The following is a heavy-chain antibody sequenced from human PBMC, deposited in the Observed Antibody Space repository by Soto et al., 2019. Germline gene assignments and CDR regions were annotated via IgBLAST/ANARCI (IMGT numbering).Heavy chain of an antibody. Sequence: QVQLVQSGAEVKKPGASVKVSCKASGYTFTSYGISWVRQAPGQGLEWMGWISAYNGNTNYAQKIQGRVTRTTDTSTSTAYMELRSLRSDDTAVYYWARAYCTNSVCYKLRLYFDLWGRGTLVTVSS. V-gene: IGHV1-18*01. CDR1: GYTFTSYG. D-gene: IGHD2-8*01. CDR3: ARAYCTNSVCYKLRLYFDL. J-gene: IGHJ2*01. CDR2: ISAYNGNT.